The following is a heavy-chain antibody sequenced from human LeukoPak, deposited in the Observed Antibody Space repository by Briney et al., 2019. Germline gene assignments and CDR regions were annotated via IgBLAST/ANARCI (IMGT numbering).Heavy chain of an antibody. CDR2: INSDGSST. D-gene: IGHD6-25*01. J-gene: IGHJ4*02. Sequence: GGSLRLSCATSGLTFSSNWMHWVRQAPGKGLVWVSRINSDGSSTIYADSVKGRFTISRDNAKNTLYLQMNSLRAEDTAVYYCSTQRGGSPGDYWGQGAMVTVSS. CDR1: GLTFSSNW. CDR3: STQRGGSPGDY. V-gene: IGHV3-74*01.